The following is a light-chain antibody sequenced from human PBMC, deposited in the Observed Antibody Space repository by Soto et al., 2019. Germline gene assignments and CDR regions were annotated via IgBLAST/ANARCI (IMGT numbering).Light chain of an antibody. Sequence: DIQMTQSPSSVSASVGDRLTITCRASRDISTWLAWYQQKQGKAPKXXIYGASNLQSGVPSRFRGRGSGTDFTLTISSLKPEDFGTYYCQQANSFPFIFAQGTKVDIK. V-gene: IGKV1D-12*01. CDR2: GAS. CDR3: QQANSFPFI. J-gene: IGKJ2*01. CDR1: RDISTW.